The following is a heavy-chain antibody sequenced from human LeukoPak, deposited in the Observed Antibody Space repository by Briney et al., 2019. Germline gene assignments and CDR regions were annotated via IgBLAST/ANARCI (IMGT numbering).Heavy chain of an antibody. CDR1: GFSFNNYW. D-gene: IGHD4-11*01. Sequence: GESLQISCTDSGFSFNNYWVAWVRQMPGKGLECMGIIYPGDSDTRYSPSFQGQVTISADKSISTAYLHWGSLTASDTAMYYCARGRGHTNYVFDSWGQGTLVSVSS. CDR3: ARGRGHTNYVFDS. CDR2: IYPGDSDT. J-gene: IGHJ4*02. V-gene: IGHV5-51*01.